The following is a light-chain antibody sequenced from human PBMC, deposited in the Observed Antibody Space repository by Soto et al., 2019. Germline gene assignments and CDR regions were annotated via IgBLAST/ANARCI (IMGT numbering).Light chain of an antibody. Sequence: QSVLAQPASVSCSPGQSITISCTGSSTDVGAYNYVSWYQQYPGQAPNLLIYEVSRRPSGFSHRFSGSKSVNTASLTISGLQAEDEAHYYCNSYTTMNTYVFGTGTKVTVL. CDR2: EVS. V-gene: IGLV2-14*01. J-gene: IGLJ1*01. CDR1: STDVGAYNY. CDR3: NSYTTMNTYV.